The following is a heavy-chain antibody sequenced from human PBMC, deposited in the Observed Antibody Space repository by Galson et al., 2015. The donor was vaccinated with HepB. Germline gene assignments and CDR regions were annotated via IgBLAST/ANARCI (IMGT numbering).Heavy chain of an antibody. J-gene: IGHJ4*02. CDR2: VTSGGGKP. V-gene: IGHV3-23*01. Sequence: SLRLSCAASGFTFNSYAMAWVRQAPGKGLEWVSVVTSGGGKPLFADSLAGRVIGSRDNSRNTLYLQTSSLRADDTAVYYCVTTVRGINYWGQGTLLTVSS. CDR1: GFTFNSYA. D-gene: IGHD3-10*01. CDR3: VTTVRGINY.